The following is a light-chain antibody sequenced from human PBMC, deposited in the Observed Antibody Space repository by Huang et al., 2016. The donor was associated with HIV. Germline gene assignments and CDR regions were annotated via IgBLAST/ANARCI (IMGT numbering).Light chain of an antibody. CDR3: QQYNNWPPV. J-gene: IGKJ1*01. Sequence: EIVMTQSPATLSVSPGERATLSCRASQSVSSNLAWYQQNPGQAPRLLIYGASTRATGIPARFSGSGSGTEFTLTISSLQSEDFAVYYCQQYNNWPPVFGQGTKVEIK. CDR1: QSVSSN. CDR2: GAS. V-gene: IGKV3-15*01.